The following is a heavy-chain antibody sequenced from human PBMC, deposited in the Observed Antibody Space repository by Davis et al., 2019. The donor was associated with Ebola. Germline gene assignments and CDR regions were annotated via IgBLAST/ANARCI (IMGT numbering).Heavy chain of an antibody. CDR1: GDSVSGNSGA. Sequence: HSQTLSLTCAISGDSVSGNSGAWNWIRQSPSRGLEWLGRTYYNSKWFTDYAVSVRGRITINPDTSRNQFSLQVNSVTPEDRGVYYCARGWLRSGFDYWGQGNLVIVSS. CDR3: ARGWLRSGFDY. D-gene: IGHD5-12*01. J-gene: IGHJ4*02. V-gene: IGHV6-1*01. CDR2: TYYNSKWFT.